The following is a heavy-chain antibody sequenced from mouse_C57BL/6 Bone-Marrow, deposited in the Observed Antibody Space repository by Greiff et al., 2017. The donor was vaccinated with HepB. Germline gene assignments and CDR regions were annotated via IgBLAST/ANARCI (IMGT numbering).Heavy chain of an antibody. CDR2: ISDGGSYT. CDR1: GFTFSSYA. V-gene: IGHV5-4*01. D-gene: IGHD1-1*01. Sequence: EVQVVESGGGLVKPGGSLKLSCAASGFTFSSYAMSWVRQTPEKRLEWVATISDGGSYTYYPDNVKGRFTISRDNAKNNLYLQMSHLKSEDTAMYYCAREIVALDYWGQGTTLTVSS. J-gene: IGHJ2*01. CDR3: AREIVALDY.